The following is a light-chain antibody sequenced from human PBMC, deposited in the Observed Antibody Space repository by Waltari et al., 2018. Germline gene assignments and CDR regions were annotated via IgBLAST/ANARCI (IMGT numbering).Light chain of an antibody. CDR3: QQYYNWLWT. CDR2: GAS. CDR1: QSVSST. V-gene: IGKV3-15*01. J-gene: IGKJ1*01. Sequence: PPRRASQSVSSTLAWYQQRPGQAPRLLIYGASTRATGVPARFSGSGSGTEFTLTISSLQSEDFAIYYCQQYYNWLWTFGQGTKVEIK.